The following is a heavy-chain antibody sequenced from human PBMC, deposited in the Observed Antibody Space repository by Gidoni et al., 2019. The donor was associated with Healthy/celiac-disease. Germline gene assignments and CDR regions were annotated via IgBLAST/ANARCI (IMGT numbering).Heavy chain of an antibody. CDR1: GGSFRGYY. CDR3: ARAPYYDFGSGDYTAEYFQH. J-gene: IGHJ1*01. D-gene: IGHD3-3*01. V-gene: IGHV4-34*01. Sequence: VLLQQWGAGLFQPSETLPLTCAVYGGSFRGYYWGWIRQPPGKGLEWMGEINHGGSTNYKPSFKSRVNRSGDTSKNQFSLKLSPVTAADTAVYYCARAPYYDFGSGDYTAEYFQHWGQGTLVTVSS. CDR2: INHGGST.